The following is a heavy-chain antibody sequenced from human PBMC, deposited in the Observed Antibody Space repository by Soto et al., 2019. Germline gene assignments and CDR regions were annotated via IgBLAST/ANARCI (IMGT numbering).Heavy chain of an antibody. CDR2: INGGGVST. D-gene: IGHD3-3*01. CDR1: GFTFRNYA. V-gene: IGHV3-23*01. Sequence: LLLESGGGLVQYGGSLRLSCAASGFTFRNYAMSWVRQTPEKGLEWVSAINGGGVSTYYADSVKGRFTISRNQSKNTIYLQMDSLRVEETALYYCTKGRYLVWFLSGGGEECWGRGTLVTVSS. CDR3: TKGRYLVWFLSGGGEEC. J-gene: IGHJ4*02.